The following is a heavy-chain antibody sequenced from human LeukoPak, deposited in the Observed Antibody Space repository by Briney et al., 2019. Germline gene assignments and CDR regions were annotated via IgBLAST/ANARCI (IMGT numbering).Heavy chain of an antibody. CDR2: INHSGST. D-gene: IGHD4-17*01. Sequence: PSETLSLTCAVYGGSFSGYYWSWIRQPPGKGLEWIGEINHSGSTNYNPSLKSRVTISVDTSKNQFSLKLSSVTAADTAVYYCASLGDYGAFGYWGQGTLVTVSS. CDR3: ASLGDYGAFGY. V-gene: IGHV4-34*01. CDR1: GGSFSGYY. J-gene: IGHJ4*02.